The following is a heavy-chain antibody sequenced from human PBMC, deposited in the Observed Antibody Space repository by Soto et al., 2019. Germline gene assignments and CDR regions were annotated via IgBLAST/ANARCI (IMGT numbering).Heavy chain of an antibody. J-gene: IGHJ4*02. Sequence: QVQLQESGPGLVKPSGTLSLTCAVSGGSISSSNWWSWVRQPPGKGLEWIGEIYHSGSTNYNPSLKSRVTISVDKSQNQFSLKLSSVTAADTAVYYCARAEYHYGSGSYGLFDYWGQGTLVTVSS. V-gene: IGHV4-4*02. CDR2: IYHSGST. CDR1: GGSISSSNW. D-gene: IGHD3-10*01. CDR3: ARAEYHYGSGSYGLFDY.